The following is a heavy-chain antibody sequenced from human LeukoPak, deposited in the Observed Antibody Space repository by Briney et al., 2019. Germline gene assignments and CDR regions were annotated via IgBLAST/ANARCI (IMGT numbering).Heavy chain of an antibody. CDR1: GYTFTNYD. CDR3: ARGRGGTVVRGYLDY. V-gene: IGHV1-8*01. CDR2: INSNSGNT. Sequence: ASLKVSCKASGYTFTNYDIMWVRQATGQGPEWMGWINSNSGNTGYAQTFQGRVTMTRDTSINTPYMELHSLTSEDTAVYYCARGRGGTVVRGYLDYWGEGSLVTVSS. D-gene: IGHD3-10*01. J-gene: IGHJ4*02.